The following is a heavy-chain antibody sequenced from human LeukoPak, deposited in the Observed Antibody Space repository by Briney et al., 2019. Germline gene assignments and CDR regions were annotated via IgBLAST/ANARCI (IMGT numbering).Heavy chain of an antibody. V-gene: IGHV3-30*01. D-gene: IGHD6-19*01. CDR2: ISYDGSNK. Sequence: GESLRLSCAASGFTFSSYAMHWVRQAPGKGLEWVAVISYDGSNKYYADSVKGRFTISRDNSKNTLYLQMNSLRAEDTAVYYCARAEWLGSPFDYWGQGTLVTVSS. CDR1: GFTFSSYA. J-gene: IGHJ4*02. CDR3: ARAEWLGSPFDY.